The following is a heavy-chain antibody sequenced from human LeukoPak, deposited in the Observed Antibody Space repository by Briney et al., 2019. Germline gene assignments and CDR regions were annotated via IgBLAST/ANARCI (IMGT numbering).Heavy chain of an antibody. D-gene: IGHD6-13*01. CDR1: GGSISSGSYY. Sequence: SETLSLTCTVSGGSISSGSYYWSWIRQPAGKGLEWIGRIYTSGSTNYNPSLKSRVTISVDTSKNQFSLKLSSVTAADTAVYYCAKAEQQLVVKDAFNIWGQGTMVTVSS. V-gene: IGHV4-61*02. CDR2: IYTSGST. CDR3: AKAEQQLVVKDAFNI. J-gene: IGHJ3*02.